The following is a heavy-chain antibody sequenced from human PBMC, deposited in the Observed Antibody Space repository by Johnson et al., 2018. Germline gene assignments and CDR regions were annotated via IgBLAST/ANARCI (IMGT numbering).Heavy chain of an antibody. D-gene: IGHD2-15*01. CDR3: AKQKSSGGKGAVDI. CDR1: GFTFSSYA. J-gene: IGHJ3*02. V-gene: IGHV3-30-3*02. CDR2: ISYDGSNK. Sequence: QVQLVQSGGGVVQPGRSLRLSCAASGFTFSSYAMHWVRQAPGKGLEWVAVISYDGSNKYYADSVKGRFTISRDNSKNTLYLQMNSLRAEAKAVYYCAKQKSSGGKGAVDIWGQGTMVTVSS.